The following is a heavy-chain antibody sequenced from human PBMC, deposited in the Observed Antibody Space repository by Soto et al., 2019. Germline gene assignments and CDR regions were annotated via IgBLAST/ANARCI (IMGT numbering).Heavy chain of an antibody. V-gene: IGHV4-31*03. Sequence: SETLSLTCTVSGGSISSGGYYWSWIRQHPGKGLEWIGYIYYSGSTYYNPSLKSRVTISVDTSKNQFSLKLSSVTAADTAVYYCARGKPTYYYDSSGYYARILGYYFDYWGQGTLVTVSS. CDR3: ARGKPTYYYDSSGYYARILGYYFDY. D-gene: IGHD3-22*01. CDR1: GGSISSGGYY. CDR2: IYYSGST. J-gene: IGHJ4*02.